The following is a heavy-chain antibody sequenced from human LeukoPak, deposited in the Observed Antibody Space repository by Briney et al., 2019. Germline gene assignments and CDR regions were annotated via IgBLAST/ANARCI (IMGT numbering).Heavy chain of an antibody. Sequence: ASVKVSCKASGYTFTSYYMHWVRQAPGQGLEWMGIINPSGGSTSYAQKFQGRVTMTRDTSTSTVYMELSSLRSEDTAVYYCARGTSGSGSYYYYYYYYMDVWGKGTTVTVSS. D-gene: IGHD3-10*01. CDR2: INPSGGST. CDR3: ARGTSGSGSYYYYYYYYMDV. V-gene: IGHV1-46*01. CDR1: GYTFTSYY. J-gene: IGHJ6*03.